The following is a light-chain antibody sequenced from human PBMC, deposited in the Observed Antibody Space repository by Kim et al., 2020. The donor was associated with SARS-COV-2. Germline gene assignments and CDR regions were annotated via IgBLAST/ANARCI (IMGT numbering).Light chain of an antibody. CDR3: AAWDDSLSGWV. CDR1: SSNIGSNY. V-gene: IGLV1-47*01. CDR2: RNN. J-gene: IGLJ3*02. Sequence: ELTQPPSASGTPGQRVTISCSGSSSNIGSNYVYWYQQLPGTAPKLLIYRNNQRPSGIPDRFSGSKSGTSASLAISGLRSEDEADYYCAAWDDSLSGWVFGGGTQLTVL.